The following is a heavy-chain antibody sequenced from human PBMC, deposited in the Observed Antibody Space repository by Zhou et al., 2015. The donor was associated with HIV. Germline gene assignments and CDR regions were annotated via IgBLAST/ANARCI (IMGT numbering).Heavy chain of an antibody. CDR2: IVVGSGNT. CDR3: ARAPIVVVPAAIPWFDP. J-gene: IGHJ5*02. D-gene: IGHD2-2*01. V-gene: IGHV1-58*01. Sequence: QLVQSGPEVKKPGTSVKVSCKASGFTFTSSAVQWVRQARGQRLEWIGWIVVGSGNTNYAQKFQERVTITRDMSTSTAYMELSSLRSEDTAVYYCARAPIVVVPAAIPWFDPWGQGTLVTVSS. CDR1: GFTFTSSA.